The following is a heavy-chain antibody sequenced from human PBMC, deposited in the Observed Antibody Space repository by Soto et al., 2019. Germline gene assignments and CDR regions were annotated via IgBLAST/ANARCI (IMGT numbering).Heavy chain of an antibody. Sequence: ASVKVSCKASGYTFTSYGISGVRQSPGQGLEWMGWINAGNGNTKYSQKFQGRVTITRDTSASTAYMELSSLRSEDTAVYYCARGYYDFWSGYYAGPGYYYYYYMDVWGKRTTVTVSS. CDR2: INAGNGNT. J-gene: IGHJ6*03. CDR3: ARGYYDFWSGYYAGPGYYYYYYMDV. D-gene: IGHD3-3*01. CDR1: GYTFTSYG. V-gene: IGHV1-3*01.